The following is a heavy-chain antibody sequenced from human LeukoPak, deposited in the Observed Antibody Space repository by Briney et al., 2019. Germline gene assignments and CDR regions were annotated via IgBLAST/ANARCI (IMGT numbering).Heavy chain of an antibody. V-gene: IGHV3-21*01. CDR1: GFTFSSYS. Sequence: GGSLRLSCAASGFTFSSYSMNWVRQAPGKGLEWVSSISSSSSYIYYADSVKGRFTISRVNAKNSLYLQMNSLRAEDTAVYYCARGGYCSGGSCYSAGWFDPWGQGTLVTVSS. D-gene: IGHD2-15*01. CDR3: ARGGYCSGGSCYSAGWFDP. CDR2: ISSSSSYI. J-gene: IGHJ5*02.